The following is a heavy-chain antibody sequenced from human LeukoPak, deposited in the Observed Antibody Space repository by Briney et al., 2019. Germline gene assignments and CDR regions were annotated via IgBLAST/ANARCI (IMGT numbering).Heavy chain of an antibody. Sequence: GGSLRLSCVASAFSGFEMTWVRQAPGKGLGWVSYISGSANSIYYADSVKGRFTISRDNAKNSLFLQMSSLRGEDTAVYYCARQAGYSYGRVLDYWGQGTLVTVSS. D-gene: IGHD5-18*01. CDR2: ISGSANSI. CDR3: ARQAGYSYGRVLDY. V-gene: IGHV3-48*03. J-gene: IGHJ4*02. CDR1: AFSGFE.